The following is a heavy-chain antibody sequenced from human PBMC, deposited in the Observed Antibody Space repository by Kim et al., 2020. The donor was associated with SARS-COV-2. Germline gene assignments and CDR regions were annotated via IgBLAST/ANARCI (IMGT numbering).Heavy chain of an antibody. J-gene: IGHJ5*02. CDR1: GFTFSSYW. D-gene: IGHD6-13*01. CDR3: AREKESSSWYWGSRLFDP. CDR2: IKQDGSEK. Sequence: GGSLRLSCAASGFTFSSYWMSWVRQAPGKGLEWVANIKQDGSEKYYVDSVKGRFTISRDNAKNSLYLQMNSLRAEDTAVYYCAREKESSSWYWGSRLFDPWGQGTLVIVSS. V-gene: IGHV3-7*01.